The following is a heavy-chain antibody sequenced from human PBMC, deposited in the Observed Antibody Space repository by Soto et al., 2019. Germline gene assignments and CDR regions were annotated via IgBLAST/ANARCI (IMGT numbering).Heavy chain of an antibody. CDR3: AREPGIAAAGSKEDAFDI. CDR2: IYHSGST. J-gene: IGHJ3*02. CDR1: SGSISSSNW. V-gene: IGHV4-4*02. D-gene: IGHD6-13*01. Sequence: QVPLQESGPGLVKPSGTLSLTCAVSSGSISSSNWWSWVRQPPGKGLEWIGEIYHSGSTNYNPSLKSRVTISVDKSKNQFSLKLSSVTAADTAVYYCAREPGIAAAGSKEDAFDIWGQGTMVTVSS.